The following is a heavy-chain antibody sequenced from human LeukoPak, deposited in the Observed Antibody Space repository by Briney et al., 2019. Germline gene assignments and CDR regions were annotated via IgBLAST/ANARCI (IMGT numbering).Heavy chain of an antibody. D-gene: IGHD3-16*02. CDR2: ISSSGSTI. Sequence: GGSLRLSCAASGFTFSSYEMNWVRQAPGKGLEWVSYISSSGSTIYYADSVKGRFTISRDNAKNSLYLQMNSLRAEDTAVYYCARDNYDYVWGSYRPYGAAFDIWGQGTMVTVSS. CDR3: ARDNYDYVWGSYRPYGAAFDI. CDR1: GFTFSSYE. V-gene: IGHV3-48*03. J-gene: IGHJ3*02.